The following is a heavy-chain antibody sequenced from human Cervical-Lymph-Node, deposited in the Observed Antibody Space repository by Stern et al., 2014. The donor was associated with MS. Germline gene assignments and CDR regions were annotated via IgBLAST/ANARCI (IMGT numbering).Heavy chain of an antibody. D-gene: IGHD6-6*01. CDR1: GFSLTTGGMC. CDR3: ARIRGTARLIDY. CDR2: IDWDGDK. Sequence: ESGPALVKPTQTLTLTCTFSGFSLTTGGMCVTWIRQPPGKAPEWLGLIDWDGDKYYRTPLRARLTISKDTSKNQVVLTMTNMDPVDTATYYCARIRGTARLIDYWGQGTLVTVSS. V-gene: IGHV2-70*01. J-gene: IGHJ4*02.